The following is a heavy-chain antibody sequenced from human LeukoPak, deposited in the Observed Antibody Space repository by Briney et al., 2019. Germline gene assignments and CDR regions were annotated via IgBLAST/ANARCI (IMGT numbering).Heavy chain of an antibody. D-gene: IGHD4-17*01. Sequence: GSLRLSCAASGFTFSSYAMSWIRQPPGKGLEWIGYIYYSGSTNYNPSLKSRVTISVDTSKNQFSLKLSSVTAADTAVYYCARHSGLGYGDYVYCYYYGMDVWGQGTTVTVSS. J-gene: IGHJ6*02. CDR3: ARHSGLGYGDYVYCYYYGMDV. V-gene: IGHV4-59*08. CDR2: IYYSGST. CDR1: GFTFSSYA.